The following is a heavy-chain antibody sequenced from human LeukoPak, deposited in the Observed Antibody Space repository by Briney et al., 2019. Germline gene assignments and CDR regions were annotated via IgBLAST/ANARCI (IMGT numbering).Heavy chain of an antibody. V-gene: IGHV3-7*01. D-gene: IGHD3-3*01. J-gene: IGHJ6*02. CDR3: ARDFDGMDV. CDR1: GFTFSNYW. CDR2: IKQDESEK. Sequence: GESLRLSCAASGFTFSNYWMNWVRQAPGKGLEWVANIKQDESEKYYVDSVKGRFTISRESAKNSLYLQMNSLRAGDTAVYYCARDFDGMDVWGQGTTVTVSS.